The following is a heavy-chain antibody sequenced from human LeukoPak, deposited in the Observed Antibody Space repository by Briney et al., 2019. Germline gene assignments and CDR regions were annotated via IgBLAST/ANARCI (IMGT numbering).Heavy chain of an antibody. Sequence: GGSLRLSCAASGFTFSNCAMSWVRQAPGKGLECVSATSDSGDKTDYADSVRGRFTIYRDNSKDTLYLQMNSLGAADTAVYYCAKDGGGYCNNSSCWGQGTLVTVSS. D-gene: IGHD2-2*01. V-gene: IGHV3-23*01. CDR1: GFTFSNCA. J-gene: IGHJ4*02. CDR2: TSDSGDKT. CDR3: AKDGGGYCNNSSC.